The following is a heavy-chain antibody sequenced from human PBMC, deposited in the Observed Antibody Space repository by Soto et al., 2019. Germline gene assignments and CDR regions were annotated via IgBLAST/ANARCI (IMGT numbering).Heavy chain of an antibody. Sequence: EVQLVESGGGLVQAGGSLRLSCAASGFTFSNYWVNWVRQAPGKGLEWVAYISRDGSEKSYVDSVKGRFTISRDNAKKSLFLQMNSLRVEDTAVYYCARGFGDGWYGGPDYWGQGTLVTVSS. CDR1: GFTFSNYW. D-gene: IGHD6-19*01. J-gene: IGHJ4*02. V-gene: IGHV3-7*01. CDR2: ISRDGSEK. CDR3: ARGFGDGWYGGPDY.